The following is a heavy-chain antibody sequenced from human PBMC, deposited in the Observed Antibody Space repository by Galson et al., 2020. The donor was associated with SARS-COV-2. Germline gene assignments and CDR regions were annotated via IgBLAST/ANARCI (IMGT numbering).Heavy chain of an antibody. D-gene: IGHD3-10*01. V-gene: IGHV3-23*01. CDR3: AKDRDFGEFGTEYFQH. CDR2: ISGSGGST. J-gene: IGHJ1*01. Sequence: GESLKISCAASGFTFSSYAMSWVRQAPGKGLEWVSAISGSGGSTYYADSVKGRFTISRDNSKNTLYLQMNSLRAEDTAVYYCAKDRDFGEFGTEYFQHWGQGTLVTVSS. CDR1: GFTFSSYA.